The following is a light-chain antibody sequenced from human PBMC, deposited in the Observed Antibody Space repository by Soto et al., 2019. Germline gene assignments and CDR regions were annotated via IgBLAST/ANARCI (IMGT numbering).Light chain of an antibody. CDR3: ATWSDSLKGWV. CDR1: SSDIGSNS. CDR2: AND. Sequence: QSVLTQPPSASRTPGQRVTIPCSGSSSDIGSNSVNWYQQLPGAAPRLLIYANDHRPSGVPDRSSASKSGTSASLAISGVRSEDEAFYYCATWSDSLKGWVFGGGTKVTVL. V-gene: IGLV1-44*01. J-gene: IGLJ3*02.